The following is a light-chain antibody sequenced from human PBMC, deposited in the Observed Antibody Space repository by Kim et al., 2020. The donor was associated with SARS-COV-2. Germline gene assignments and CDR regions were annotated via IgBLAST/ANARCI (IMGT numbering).Light chain of an antibody. V-gene: IGLV2-14*03. Sequence: GQSITFSCTGTSGDVGGYNYVSWYQQHPGKAPKLMIYDVTNRPSGVSNRFSGSKSGNTASLTISGLQAEDEADYYCSSYTSSSTLVFGGGTQLTVL. CDR3: SSYTSSSTLV. J-gene: IGLJ2*01. CDR2: DVT. CDR1: SGDVGGYNY.